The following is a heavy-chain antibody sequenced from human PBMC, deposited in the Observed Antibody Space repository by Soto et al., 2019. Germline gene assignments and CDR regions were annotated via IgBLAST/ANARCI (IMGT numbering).Heavy chain of an antibody. D-gene: IGHD3-10*01. CDR2: VGVSGATT. CDR3: AKFRAGLGSQPDS. J-gene: IGHJ4*02. CDR1: GFTFSSYA. V-gene: IGHV3-23*01. Sequence: EVQLLESGGNLVQPGGSLRLSCAASGFTFSSYAMSWVRQAPGKGLEWVSTVGVSGATTYYTDSVKGRFTISRDNSNNTLFLQMHSLRAEDTAIYYCAKFRAGLGSQPDSWGQGTLVTVSS.